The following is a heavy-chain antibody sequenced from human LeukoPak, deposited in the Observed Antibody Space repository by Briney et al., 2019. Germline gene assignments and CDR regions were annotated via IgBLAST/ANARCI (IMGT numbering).Heavy chain of an antibody. D-gene: IGHD3-10*01. Sequence: SETLSLTCTVSGGSISSGDSYWTWIRQPPGKGLEWIGYIYYSGSTYYNPSLKSRVTISVDTSKNQFSLKRSSVTAADTAVYYCAARRTYGSGSATYWFDPWGQGTLVTVSS. J-gene: IGHJ5*02. CDR2: IYYSGST. CDR3: AARRTYGSGSATYWFDP. CDR1: GGSISSGDSY. V-gene: IGHV4-30-4*01.